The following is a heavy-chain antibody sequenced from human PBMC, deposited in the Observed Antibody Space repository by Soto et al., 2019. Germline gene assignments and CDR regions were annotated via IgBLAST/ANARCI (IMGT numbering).Heavy chain of an antibody. J-gene: IGHJ6*02. CDR1: GGSISSYH. CDR2: IYYSGST. D-gene: IGHD1-20*01. CDR3: AGARNWNYYYYGLDV. Sequence: QVQLQESGPGLVKPSETLSLTCTVSGGSISSYHWNWIRQPPGKGLEWIGYIYYSGSTDYNPSLKSRVIMSVDTSKNQFSLKLSSVTAADTAVYYCAGARNWNYYYYGLDVWGQGTTVTVSS. V-gene: IGHV4-59*01.